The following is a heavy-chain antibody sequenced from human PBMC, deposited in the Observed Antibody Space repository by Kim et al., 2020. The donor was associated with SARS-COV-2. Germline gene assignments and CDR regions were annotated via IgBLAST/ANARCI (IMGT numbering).Heavy chain of an antibody. V-gene: IGHV1-8*01. CDR1: GYTFTSHD. Sequence: ASVKVSCKASGYTFTSHDISWVRQAPGQGLEWMGWMGPHSGNTNYSQKFQGRVTMTTDLSTSTAYMELGSLRSEDTAMYYCARGARELAGFLYFDLCGR. CDR2: MGPHSGNT. CDR3: ARGARELAGFLYFDL. D-gene: IGHD1-1*01. J-gene: IGHJ2*01.